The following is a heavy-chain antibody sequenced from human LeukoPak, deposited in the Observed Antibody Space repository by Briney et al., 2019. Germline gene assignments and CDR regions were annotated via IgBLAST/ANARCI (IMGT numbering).Heavy chain of an antibody. CDR3: ARGPNLSSDTATDLDY. V-gene: IGHV1-46*01. D-gene: IGHD5-18*01. J-gene: IGHJ4*02. CDR2: INPSGGST. Sequence: GASVKVSCKXSGYTFTSYYMHWVRQAPGQGLEWMGIINPSGGSTSYAQKFQGRVTMTRDTSTSTVYMELSSLRSEDTAVYYCARGPNLSSDTATDLDYWGQGTLVTVSS. CDR1: GYTFTSYY.